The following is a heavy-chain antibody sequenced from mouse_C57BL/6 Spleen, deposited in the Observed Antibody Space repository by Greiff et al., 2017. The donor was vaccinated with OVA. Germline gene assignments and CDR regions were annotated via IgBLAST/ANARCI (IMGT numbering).Heavy chain of an antibody. CDR1: GFTFSSYG. J-gene: IGHJ4*01. Sequence: EVQGVESGGDLVKPGGSLKLSCAASGFTFSSYGMSWVRQTPDKRLEWVATISSGGSYTYYPDSVKGRFTISRDNAKNTLYLQMSSLKSEDTAMYYCARHNATVVARDYAMDYWGQGTSVTVSS. D-gene: IGHD1-1*01. V-gene: IGHV5-6*01. CDR3: ARHNATVVARDYAMDY. CDR2: ISSGGSYT.